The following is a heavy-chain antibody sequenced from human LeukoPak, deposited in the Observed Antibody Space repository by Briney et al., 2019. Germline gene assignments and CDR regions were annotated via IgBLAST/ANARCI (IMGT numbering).Heavy chain of an antibody. CDR3: AGAMMATDAFDI. CDR2: IDPNSGGT. J-gene: IGHJ3*02. V-gene: IGHV1-2*04. D-gene: IGHD5-24*01. CDR1: GYTFTGYY. Sequence: GASVKVSCKATGYTFTGYYMHWVRQAPGQGLEWMGWIDPNSGGTNYAQKFQGWVTMTRDTSISTAYMELSRLRSDDTAVYYCAGAMMATDAFDIWGQGTMVTVSS.